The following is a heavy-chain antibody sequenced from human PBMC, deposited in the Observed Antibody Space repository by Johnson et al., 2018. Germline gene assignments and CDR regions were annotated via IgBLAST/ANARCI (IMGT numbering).Heavy chain of an antibody. J-gene: IGHJ3*02. Sequence: EVGLWEGGGGLVQPGRSRGLWCPASGFTFGHYTMSWFRQAPGNGLEWVSFIRAEAFGGTTEYSASVKGRFSIARDDSKSIAYLQMNSLKTEDTAVYSCTRGRSGAHHDAFDIWGQGTMVTVSS. CDR2: IRAEAFGGTT. CDR1: GFTFGHYT. V-gene: IGHV3-49*03. CDR3: TRGRSGAHHDAFDI. D-gene: IGHD2-15*01.